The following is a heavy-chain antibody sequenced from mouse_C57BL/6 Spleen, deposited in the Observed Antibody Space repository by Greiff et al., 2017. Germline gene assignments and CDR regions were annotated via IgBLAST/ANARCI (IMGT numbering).Heavy chain of an antibody. CDR1: GFSLTSYG. Sequence: QVQLKESGPGLVLPSQSLSITCPVSGFSLTSYGVHWVRQSPGTGLEWLGVIWSGGSTDSNAAFISRLSISKDNSKSQVFFKMNSLQADDTARDYCARNFITTVEDPLAMDYWGQGTSVTVSA. J-gene: IGHJ4*01. CDR2: IWSGGST. CDR3: ARNFITTVEDPLAMDY. D-gene: IGHD1-1*01. V-gene: IGHV2-2*01.